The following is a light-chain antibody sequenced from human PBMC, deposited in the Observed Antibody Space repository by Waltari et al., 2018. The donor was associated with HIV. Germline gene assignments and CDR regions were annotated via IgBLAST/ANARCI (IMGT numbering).Light chain of an antibody. Sequence: IQLTQSPSSLSASVGDRVTMTYRASRGIRSSLAWYQQKPGKAPNLLIYHASNLEDGVPSRFSGSGSGTDFTLTISSLQPEDFATYYCQQFNSYPPLTFGGGTKVEIK. CDR1: RGIRSS. J-gene: IGKJ4*01. CDR3: QQFNSYPPLT. CDR2: HAS. V-gene: IGKV1-13*02.